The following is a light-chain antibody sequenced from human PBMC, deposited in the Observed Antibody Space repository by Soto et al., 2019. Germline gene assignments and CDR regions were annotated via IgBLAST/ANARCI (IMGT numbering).Light chain of an antibody. V-gene: IGKV3-20*01. CDR2: GAS. J-gene: IGKJ2*01. CDR3: QQYGRSPMFT. Sequence: EIVLTQSPGTLSLSPGDIATLSCRASPSVSRNYLAWYQQKPCQAPRLLIYGASRGAAGIPDRFSGSGSGTDFTLTISGLEPEDFAVDFCQQYGRSPMFTFGQGTKLEVK. CDR1: PSVSRNY.